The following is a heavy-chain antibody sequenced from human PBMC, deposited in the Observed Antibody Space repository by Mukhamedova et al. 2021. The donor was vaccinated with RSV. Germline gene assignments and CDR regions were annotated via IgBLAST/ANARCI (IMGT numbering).Heavy chain of an antibody. V-gene: IGHV4-39*01. CDR3: ASIWFGESLLDY. D-gene: IGHD3-10*01. Sequence: SGSTYYNPSLKSRVTISVDTSKNQFSLKLSSVTAADTAVYYCASIWFGESLLDYWGQGTLVTVSA. CDR2: SGST. J-gene: IGHJ4*02.